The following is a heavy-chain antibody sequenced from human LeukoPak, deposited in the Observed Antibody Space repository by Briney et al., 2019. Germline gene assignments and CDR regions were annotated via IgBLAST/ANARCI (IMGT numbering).Heavy chain of an antibody. V-gene: IGHV5-10-1*01. D-gene: IGHD2-15*01. J-gene: IGHJ4*02. Sequence: GGSLRLSCKGSGYSFTSYWISWVRQMPGKGLEWMGRIDPSDSYTNYSPSFQGHVTISADKSISTAYLQWSSLKASDTAMYYCARSVAATSDHDYWGQGTLVTVSS. CDR1: GYSFTSYW. CDR2: IDPSDSYT. CDR3: ARSVAATSDHDY.